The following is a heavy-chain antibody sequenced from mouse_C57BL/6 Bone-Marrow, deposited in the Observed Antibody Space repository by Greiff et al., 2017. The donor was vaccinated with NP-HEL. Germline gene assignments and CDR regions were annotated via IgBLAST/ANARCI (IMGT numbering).Heavy chain of an antibody. D-gene: IGHD2-3*01. CDR3: ARWRLYDGY. J-gene: IGHJ2*01. V-gene: IGHV1-59*01. CDR1: GYTFTSYW. Sequence: VQLQQSGAELVRPGTSVKLSCKASGYTFTSYWLHWVKQRPGQGLEWIGVIDPSDSYTNYNQKFKGKATLTVDTSSSTAYVQLSSLQSEDSAVYYCARWRLYDGYWGQGTTLTVSS. CDR2: IDPSDSYT.